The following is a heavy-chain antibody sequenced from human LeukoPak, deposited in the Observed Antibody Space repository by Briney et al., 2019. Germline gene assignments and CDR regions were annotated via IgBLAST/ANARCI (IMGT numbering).Heavy chain of an antibody. CDR3: ARVTVGVTGDAFDI. D-gene: IGHD1-26*01. V-gene: IGHV3-72*01. CDR2: SRNKANSYTT. J-gene: IGHJ3*02. CDR1: GGSISSGGYY. Sequence: LSLTCTVSGGSISSGGYYWSWIRQHPGKGLEWVGRSRNKANSYTTEYAASVKGRFTVSRDDSKDSLYLEMNSLKTEDTAVYYCARVTVGVTGDAFDIWGQGTVVTVSS.